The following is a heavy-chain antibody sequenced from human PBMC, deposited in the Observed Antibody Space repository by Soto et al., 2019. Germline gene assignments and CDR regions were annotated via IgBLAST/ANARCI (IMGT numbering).Heavy chain of an antibody. D-gene: IGHD1-1*01. J-gene: IGHJ4*02. Sequence: ASVKVSCKASGYTFISYGINWVRQAPGQGLEWMGWISPYNGDTNYAQKLQGRVTMTTDTSTSTAYLEVRSLRSDDTAVYYCARDAKQRSYYIDYWGQGALVTVSS. CDR3: ARDAKQRSYYIDY. CDR2: ISPYNGDT. V-gene: IGHV1-18*01. CDR1: GYTFISYG.